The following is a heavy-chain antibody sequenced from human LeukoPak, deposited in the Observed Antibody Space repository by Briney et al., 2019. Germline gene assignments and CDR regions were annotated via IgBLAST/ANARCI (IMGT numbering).Heavy chain of an antibody. J-gene: IGHJ4*02. CDR2: INPNSGDT. V-gene: IGHV1-2*02. D-gene: IGHD3-22*01. CDR3: AIIYFDSSGYQVLDY. Sequence: ASVTVSCKATGYTFTGYYMHWVRQAPGQGLEWMGWINPNSGDTNSAQKFQGRVTMTRDTSISTAYMELSRLRSDDTAVYYCAIIYFDSSGYQVLDYWGQGTLVTVSS. CDR1: GYTFTGYY.